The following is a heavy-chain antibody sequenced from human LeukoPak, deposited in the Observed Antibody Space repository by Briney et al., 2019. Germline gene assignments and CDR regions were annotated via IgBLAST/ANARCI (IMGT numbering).Heavy chain of an antibody. CDR2: ISSSGSAV. CDR1: GFTFSSYE. J-gene: IGHJ5*02. V-gene: IGHV3-48*03. CDR3: ARDLEGYCSGGSCRNGIDP. D-gene: IGHD2-15*01. Sequence: GGSLRLSCAASGFTFSSYEMNWVRQAPGKGLEWVSYISSSGSAVYYADSVKGRFTISRDNAKNSLYLQMNRLRAEDTAVYYCARDLEGYCSGGSCRNGIDPWGKGTLVTVSS.